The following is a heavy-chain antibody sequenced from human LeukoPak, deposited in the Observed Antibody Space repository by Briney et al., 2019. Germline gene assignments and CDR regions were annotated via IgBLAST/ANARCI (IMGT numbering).Heavy chain of an antibody. D-gene: IGHD6-13*01. J-gene: IGHJ4*02. CDR1: GFTFSNYW. V-gene: IGHV3-7*01. CDR2: IKEDGSEK. CDR3: ASGRQLGY. Sequence: QSGGSLRLSCAASGFTFSNYWMSWVRQAPGKGLEWVANIKEDGSEKYYVDSVKGRFTISRDNARNSLYLQMNSLRAEDTVVYYCASGRQLGYWGQGTLVTVSS.